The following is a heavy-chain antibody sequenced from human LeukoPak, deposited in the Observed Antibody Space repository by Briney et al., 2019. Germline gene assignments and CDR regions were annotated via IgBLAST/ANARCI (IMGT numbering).Heavy chain of an antibody. CDR2: VFTSGRT. V-gene: IGHV4-4*07. Sequence: SETLSLTCAVSGASISSFSCWSWIRQPAGKGLEWIGRVFTSGRTDYNPSLKSRVTMSLDTSKNQFSLKLNSVTAADTAVYYCVGDDTGFDPWGQGTLITVSS. J-gene: IGHJ5*02. CDR1: GASISSFS. CDR3: VGDDTGFDP.